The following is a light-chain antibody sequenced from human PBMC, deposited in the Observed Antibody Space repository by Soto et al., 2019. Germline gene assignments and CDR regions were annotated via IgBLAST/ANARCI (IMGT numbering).Light chain of an antibody. V-gene: IGKV3-11*01. CDR3: QQRTDWSWT. J-gene: IGKJ1*01. CDR2: DAS. CDR1: QSVSSY. Sequence: EIVLTQSPATLSLSPGERATLSCRASQSVSSYLAWYQQKPGQPPRLLIHDASNRATGIPARFSGSGSGTDFTLTISSLEPEDFAVYYCQQRTDWSWTFGQGTKVEGK.